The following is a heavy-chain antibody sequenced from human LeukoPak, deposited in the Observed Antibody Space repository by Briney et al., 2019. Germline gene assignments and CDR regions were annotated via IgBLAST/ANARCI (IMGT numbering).Heavy chain of an antibody. J-gene: IGHJ4*02. CDR2: INHSGST. CDR1: GGSFSGYY. D-gene: IGHD3-10*01. Sequence: SETLSLTCAVYGGSFSGYYWTWIRQPPGKGLEWIGEINHSGSTNYNPSLKSRVTISVDTSKNQFSLKLSSVTAADTAVYYCARTVLLWFGELLWDYFDYWGQGTLVTVSS. V-gene: IGHV4-34*01. CDR3: ARTVLLWFGELLWDYFDY.